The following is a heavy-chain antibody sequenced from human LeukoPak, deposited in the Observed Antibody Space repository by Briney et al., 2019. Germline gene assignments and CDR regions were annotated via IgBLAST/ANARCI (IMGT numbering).Heavy chain of an antibody. Sequence: ASVKVSCKASGYTFTSYDINWVRQAPGQGLEWMGWMNPNSGNTGYAQKFQGRVTMTRNTSISTAYMELSSLRSEDTAVYYCATLIRVGATTSWYFDLWGRGTLVTVSS. CDR2: MNPNSGNT. D-gene: IGHD1-26*01. CDR3: ATLIRVGATTSWYFDL. CDR1: GYTFTSYD. J-gene: IGHJ2*01. V-gene: IGHV1-8*01.